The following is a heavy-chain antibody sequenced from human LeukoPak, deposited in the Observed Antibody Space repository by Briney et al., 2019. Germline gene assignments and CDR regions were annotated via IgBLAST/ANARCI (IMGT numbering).Heavy chain of an antibody. CDR2: ISSSGSTI. J-gene: IGHJ3*02. V-gene: IGHV3-48*04. Sequence: GGSLRLSCAASGITFSTYGMNWVRQAPGKGLEWVSYISSSGSTIYYADSVKGRFTISRDNAKNSLYLQMNSLRAEDTAVYYCARTQSGITMIVDAFDIWGQGTMVTVSS. D-gene: IGHD3-22*01. CDR1: GITFSTYG. CDR3: ARTQSGITMIVDAFDI.